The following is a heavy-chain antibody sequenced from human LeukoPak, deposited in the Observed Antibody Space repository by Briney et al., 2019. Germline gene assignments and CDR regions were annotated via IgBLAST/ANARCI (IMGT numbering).Heavy chain of an antibody. CDR3: VRRWFGELTNYFDY. V-gene: IGHV4-4*02. J-gene: IGHJ4*02. D-gene: IGHD3-10*01. CDR1: GGSISSSNW. CDR2: IYHSGST. Sequence: SETLSLTCAVSGGSISSSNWWSWVRQPPGKGLEWIGEIYHSGSTNYNPSLKSRVTISVDKSKNQFSLKLSSVTAADTAVYYCVRRWFGELTNYFDYWGQGTLVTVSS.